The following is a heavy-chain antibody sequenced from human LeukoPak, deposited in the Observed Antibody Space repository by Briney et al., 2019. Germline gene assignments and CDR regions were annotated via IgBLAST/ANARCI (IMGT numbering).Heavy chain of an antibody. CDR3: TTGPYDYGSGTYYH. D-gene: IGHD3-10*01. Sequence: GGSLRLSCAASGFTFSNAWMSWVRQAPGKGLEWVGRIKSKTDGGTTDYAAPVKGRFAISRDDSKNTLYVQMNSLKTEDTAVYYCTTGPYDYGSGTYYHWGQGTLVTVSS. CDR1: GFTFSNAW. V-gene: IGHV3-15*01. CDR2: IKSKTDGGTT. J-gene: IGHJ4*02.